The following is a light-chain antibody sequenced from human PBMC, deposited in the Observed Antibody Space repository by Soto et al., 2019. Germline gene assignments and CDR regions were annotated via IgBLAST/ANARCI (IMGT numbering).Light chain of an antibody. Sequence: QSALTQPASVSGSPGQSITISCTGTNSDVGGYNYVSWYQQHPGKAPKLMIYGVSNRPSGVSSRFSGSRSGNRASLTISGLQAEDEADYYCSSYTSTSTVVFGGGTKLTVL. CDR3: SSYTSTSTVV. J-gene: IGLJ2*01. V-gene: IGLV2-14*01. CDR2: GVS. CDR1: NSDVGGYNY.